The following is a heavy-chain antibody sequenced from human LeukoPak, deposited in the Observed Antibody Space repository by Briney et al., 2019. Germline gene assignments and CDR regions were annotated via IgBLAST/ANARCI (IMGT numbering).Heavy chain of an antibody. D-gene: IGHD6-13*01. CDR1: GGSISSGGYY. CDR3: AGRPPSYTTSWYN. J-gene: IGHJ4*02. Sequence: SQTLSLTCTVSGGSISSGGYYWSWIRQHPGKGLEWIGYIHYSGSTYYNPPLKSRVTISADTSKSQFSLKLTSVTAADTAVYYCAGRPPSYTTSWYNWGQGTLVTVSS. V-gene: IGHV4-31*03. CDR2: IHYSGST.